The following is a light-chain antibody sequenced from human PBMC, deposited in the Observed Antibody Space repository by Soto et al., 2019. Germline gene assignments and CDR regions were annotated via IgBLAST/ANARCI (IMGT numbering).Light chain of an antibody. V-gene: IGKV3-11*01. J-gene: IGKJ2*01. CDR3: QQRSNWPPYT. Sequence: EIVLTQSPATLSLSPGEKATLSCRASQSVSSYLAWYQLKPGQAPRLLIYDASNRATGIPARFSGSGSGTDFTLTISSLEPEDFAVYYCQQRSNWPPYTFGQGTKVDIK. CDR2: DAS. CDR1: QSVSSY.